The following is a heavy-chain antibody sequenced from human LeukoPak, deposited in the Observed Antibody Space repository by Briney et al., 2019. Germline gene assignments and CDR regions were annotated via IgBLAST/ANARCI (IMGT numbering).Heavy chain of an antibody. CDR3: ARDPRGPTGYDSSGRDTFDS. D-gene: IGHD3-22*01. CDR1: RFTFSSYW. V-gene: IGHV3-74*01. CDR2: INSDGSST. J-gene: IGHJ4*02. Sequence: PGGSLRLSCAASRFTFSSYWMHWVRQAPGKGLVWVSRINSDGSSTSYADSVKGRFTISRDNSKNTLYLQMNGLRAEDTAVYYCARDPRGPTGYDSSGRDTFDSWGQGTLPPSPQ.